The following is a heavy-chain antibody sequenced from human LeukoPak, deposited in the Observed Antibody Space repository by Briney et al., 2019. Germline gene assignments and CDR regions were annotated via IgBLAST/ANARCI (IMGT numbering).Heavy chain of an antibody. D-gene: IGHD2-21*02. V-gene: IGHV3-49*03. CDR3: ARVDCGGDCSLFDL. CDR2: IRSNNYGGTT. Sequence: GGSLRLYCTTSGFTFGDFSMSWIRLAPGKGLEWLTFIRSNNYGGTTEYAASVRGRFIMSRDDSKRVAFLQMNSLKTEDTAVYYCARVDCGGDCSLFDLWGRGTLVTVSS. J-gene: IGHJ5*02. CDR1: GFTFGDFS.